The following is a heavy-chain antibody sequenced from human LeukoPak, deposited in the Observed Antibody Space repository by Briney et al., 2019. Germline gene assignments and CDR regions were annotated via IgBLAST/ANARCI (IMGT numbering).Heavy chain of an antibody. V-gene: IGHV4-34*12. J-gene: IGHJ4*02. D-gene: IGHD3-3*01. CDR3: ARGLASGYPPIPFDY. CDR1: CY. CDR2: IIDTGST. Sequence: CYWTWIRQPPGKGLEWIGEIIDTGSTKYNSSLKSRVTISVGTSKNEFSLNLTSVTAADMAIYYCARGLASGYPPIPFDYWGQGTLVTVSS.